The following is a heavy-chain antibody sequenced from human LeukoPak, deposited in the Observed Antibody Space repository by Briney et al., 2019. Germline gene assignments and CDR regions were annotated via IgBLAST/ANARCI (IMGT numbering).Heavy chain of an antibody. D-gene: IGHD3-10*01. Sequence: SVKVSCKASGGTFSSYAISWVRQAPGQGLEWMGGIIPIFGTANYAQKFQGRVTITADESTSTAYMELSSLRSEDTAVYYCARGFVTMVRGVIYYYYGMDVWGQGTTVTVPS. J-gene: IGHJ6*02. V-gene: IGHV1-69*01. CDR3: ARGFVTMVRGVIYYYYGMDV. CDR2: IIPIFGTA. CDR1: GGTFSSYA.